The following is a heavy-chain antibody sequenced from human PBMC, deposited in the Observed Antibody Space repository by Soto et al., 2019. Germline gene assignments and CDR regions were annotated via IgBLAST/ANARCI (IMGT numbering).Heavy chain of an antibody. V-gene: IGHV3-33*01. CDR1: GFTFSSYG. D-gene: IGHD5-18*01. J-gene: IGHJ4*02. CDR2: IWYDGSNK. CDR3: ARDMGGSYGYGYYFDY. Sequence: QVQLVESGGGVVQPGRSLRLSCAASGFTFSSYGMQWVRQAPGKGLEWVAVIWYDGSNKYYADSVKGRFTISRDNSKNTLYLQMNSLRAEDTAVYYCARDMGGSYGYGYYFDYWGQGTLVTVSS.